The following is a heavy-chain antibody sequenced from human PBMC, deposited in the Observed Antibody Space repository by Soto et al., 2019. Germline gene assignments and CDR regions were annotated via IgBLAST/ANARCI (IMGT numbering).Heavy chain of an antibody. J-gene: IGHJ5*02. D-gene: IGHD3-3*01. V-gene: IGHV1-24*01. Sequence: QVQLVQSGAEVKKPGASVKVSCKVSGYTLTELSMHWVRQAPGKGLEWMGGFDPEDGETIYAQKFQGRVTMTEDTTXXTAYTELSSLRSEDTAVYYCATDRNFWRWGGWFDPWGQGTLVTVSS. CDR3: ATDRNFWRWGGWFDP. CDR2: FDPEDGET. CDR1: GYTLTELS.